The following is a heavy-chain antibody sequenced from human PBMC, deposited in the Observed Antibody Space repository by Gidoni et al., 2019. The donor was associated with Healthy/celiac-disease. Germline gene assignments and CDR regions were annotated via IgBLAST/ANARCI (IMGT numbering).Heavy chain of an antibody. J-gene: IGHJ6*02. V-gene: IGHV3-43D*03. CDR3: AKDQYSSGSRDYYYYGMDV. Sequence: EVQLVESGGVVVQPGGSLRLSCAASGFTFDDFAMHWVRQAPGKGLEWVSLISWDGGSTYYADSVKGRFTISRDNSKNSLYLQMNSLRAEDTALYYCAKDQYSSGSRDYYYYGMDVWGQGTTVTVSS. CDR2: ISWDGGST. CDR1: GFTFDDFA. D-gene: IGHD3-22*01.